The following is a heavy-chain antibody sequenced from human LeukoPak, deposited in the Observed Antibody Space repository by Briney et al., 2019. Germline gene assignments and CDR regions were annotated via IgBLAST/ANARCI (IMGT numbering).Heavy chain of an antibody. D-gene: IGHD3-10*01. CDR1: GFIYRNYW. V-gene: IGHV3-7*01. J-gene: IGHJ4*02. CDR2: IKGDGREK. Sequence: PGGSLRLSCVTSGFIYRNYWISWVRQVPGKGLEWVASIKGDGREKFYADSVKGRFSISSDTAKESMFLQVGSLRGDDTAVYYCARERYFNYKAFDYWGQGVLVAVSS. CDR3: ARERYFNYKAFDY.